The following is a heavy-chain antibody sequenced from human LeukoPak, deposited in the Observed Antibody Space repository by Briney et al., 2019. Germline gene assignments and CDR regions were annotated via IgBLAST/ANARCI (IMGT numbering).Heavy chain of an antibody. CDR2: INPNSGGT. D-gene: IGHD3-22*01. CDR1: GYTFTGYY. J-gene: IGHJ3*01. Sequence: ASVKVSCKASGYTFTGYYMHWVRQAPGQGLEWMGWINPNSGGTNYAQKFQGRVTMTRDTSISASYMELSRLRSDDTAVYYCARAGLWDHSDSSGYHNAAFDVWGQGTVVTVSS. V-gene: IGHV1-2*02. CDR3: ARAGLWDHSDSSGYHNAAFDV.